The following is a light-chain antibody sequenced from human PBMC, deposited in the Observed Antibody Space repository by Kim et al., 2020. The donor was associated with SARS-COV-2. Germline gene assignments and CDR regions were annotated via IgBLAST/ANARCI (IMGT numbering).Light chain of an antibody. CDR2: GAS. CDR1: QSVHSY. V-gene: IGKV3-15*01. J-gene: IGKJ2*01. Sequence: VSPGARATLSCRASQSVHSYLAWYQQKPGQAPRLLIYGASTRATGTPARFGGSGSGTEFTLTISSLQSEDFAVYYCQQYNNWPPYTFGQGTKLEI. CDR3: QQYNNWPPYT.